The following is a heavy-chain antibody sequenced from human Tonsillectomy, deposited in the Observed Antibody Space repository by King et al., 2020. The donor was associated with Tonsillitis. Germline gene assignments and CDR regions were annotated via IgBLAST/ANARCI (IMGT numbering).Heavy chain of an antibody. J-gene: IGHJ4*02. CDR1: GFTFSTYG. CDR3: AKARHVTWGRCFDC. D-gene: IGHD7-27*01. Sequence: VQLVESGGGVVQPGGSLRLSCAASGFTFSTYGFHWVRQAPGKGLEWVAFIRDDGRDVYYPDSVKGRFTISRDNSKNTVYLQMNSLRAEDTAIYYCAKARHVTWGRCFDCWGLGTLVTVSS. CDR2: IRDDGRDV. V-gene: IGHV3-30*02.